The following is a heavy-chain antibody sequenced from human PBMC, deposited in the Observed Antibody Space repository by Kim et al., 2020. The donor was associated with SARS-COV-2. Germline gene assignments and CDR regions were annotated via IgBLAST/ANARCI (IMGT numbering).Heavy chain of an antibody. D-gene: IGHD3-22*01. CDR1: GGSISSYY. CDR3: ARAFSYYYDSSGYYYYYYGMDV. V-gene: IGHV4-4*07. Sequence: SETLSLTCTVSGGSISSYYWSWIRQPAGKGLEWIGRIYTSGSTNYNPSLKSRVTMSVDTAKNQFSLKLSSVTAADTDVYYCARAFSYYYDSSGYYYYYYGMDVWGRGTTVTVSS. J-gene: IGHJ6*02. CDR2: IYTSGST.